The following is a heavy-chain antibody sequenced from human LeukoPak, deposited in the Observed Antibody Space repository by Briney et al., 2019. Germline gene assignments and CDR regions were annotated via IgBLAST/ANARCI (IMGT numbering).Heavy chain of an antibody. CDR1: GFTLSSYE. D-gene: IGHD3-22*01. V-gene: IGHV3-23*01. CDR3: AKDLDYYDSSGY. CDR2: IDYSGGST. J-gene: IGHJ4*02. Sequence: GGSLRLSCTASGFTLSSYEMSWIRQAPGKGLEWVSSIDYSGGSTYYADSVKGRFTISRDNSKNTLYLQMNSLRAEDTAVYYCAKDLDYYDSSGYWGQGTLVTVSS.